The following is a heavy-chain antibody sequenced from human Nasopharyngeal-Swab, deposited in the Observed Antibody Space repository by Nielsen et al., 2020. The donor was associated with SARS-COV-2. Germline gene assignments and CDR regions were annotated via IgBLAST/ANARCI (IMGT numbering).Heavy chain of an antibody. Sequence: GESLKISCAASGFTVSSNYMNWVRQAPGKGLEWVSSISSSSSYIYYADSVKGRFTISRDNAKNSLYLQMNSLRAEDTAVYYCARDGVARLFDYWGQGTLVTVSS. CDR1: GFTVSSNY. D-gene: IGHD3-10*01. CDR2: ISSSSSYI. V-gene: IGHV3-21*01. J-gene: IGHJ4*02. CDR3: ARDGVARLFDY.